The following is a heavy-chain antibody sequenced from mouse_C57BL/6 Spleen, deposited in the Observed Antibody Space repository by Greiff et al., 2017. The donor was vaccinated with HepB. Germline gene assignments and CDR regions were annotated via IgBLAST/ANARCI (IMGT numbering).Heavy chain of an antibody. V-gene: IGHV1-62-2*01. CDR3: ARHEVDYYEYDGGRYAMDY. CDR2: FYPGSGSI. Sequence: QVQLQQSGAELVKPGASVKLSCKASGYTFTEYTIHWVKQRSGQGLEWIGWFYPGSGSIKYNEKFKDKATLTADKSSSTVYMELSRLTSEDSAVYYCARHEVDYYEYDGGRYAMDYWGQGTSVTVSS. D-gene: IGHD2-4*01. J-gene: IGHJ4*01. CDR1: GYTFTEYT.